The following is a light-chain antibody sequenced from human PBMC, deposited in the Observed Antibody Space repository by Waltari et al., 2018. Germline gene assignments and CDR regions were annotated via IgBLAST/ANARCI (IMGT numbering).Light chain of an antibody. J-gene: IGKJ1*01. CDR3: HQSHFPTWT. CDR1: QYISTN. Sequence: EMTQSPSSLSASVGDRVTITCRARQYISTNLNWYQHKPGKAPKVLIYDASTLQSGVPSRFSGSGSGTDVTLTIKNLQLEDSATYYCHQSHFPTWTVGQGTKVEIK. CDR2: DAS. V-gene: IGKV1-39*01.